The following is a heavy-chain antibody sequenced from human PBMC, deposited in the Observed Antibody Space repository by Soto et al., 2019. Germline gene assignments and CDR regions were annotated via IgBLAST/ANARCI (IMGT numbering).Heavy chain of an antibody. J-gene: IGHJ4*02. CDR1: GGSISSYY. Sequence: SETLSLTCTVSGGSISSYYWSWIRQPPGKGLEWIGYIYYSGSTNYNPSLKSRVTISVDTSKNQFSLKLSSVTAADTAVYYCAREGYDILTGWLLDYWGQGTLVTVSS. D-gene: IGHD3-9*01. CDR3: AREGYDILTGWLLDY. CDR2: IYYSGST. V-gene: IGHV4-59*01.